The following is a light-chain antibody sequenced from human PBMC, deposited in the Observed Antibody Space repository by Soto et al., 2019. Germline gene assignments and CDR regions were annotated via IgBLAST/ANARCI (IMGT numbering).Light chain of an antibody. Sequence: DIQMTQSPSSLSASVGDRVTITCQASEDISNYLNWYQQKPGRAPKFLIYKASDLENGVQSRFSGSGSGTEFALTIRSLQPDDFATYYCKQYDSYPLTFGGGTKVDIK. CDR2: KAS. V-gene: IGKV1-5*03. J-gene: IGKJ4*01. CDR1: EDISNY. CDR3: KQYDSYPLT.